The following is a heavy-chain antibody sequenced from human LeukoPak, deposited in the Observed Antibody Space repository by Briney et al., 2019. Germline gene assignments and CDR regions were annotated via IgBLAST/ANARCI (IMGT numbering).Heavy chain of an antibody. V-gene: IGHV1-18*01. Sequence: WASVKVSCKASGYTFTSYGISWVRQAPGQGLEWMGWISAYNGNTNYAQKLQGRVTMTTDTSTSTAYMELRSLRSDDTAVYYCARDLGGIAAAGGDYWGQGTLVTVSS. D-gene: IGHD6-13*01. CDR1: GYTFTSYG. CDR2: ISAYNGNT. CDR3: ARDLGGIAAAGGDY. J-gene: IGHJ4*02.